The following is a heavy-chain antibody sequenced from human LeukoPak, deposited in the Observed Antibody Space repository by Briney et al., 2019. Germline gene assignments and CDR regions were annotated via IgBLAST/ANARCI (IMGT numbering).Heavy chain of an antibody. D-gene: IGHD6-6*01. J-gene: IGHJ4*02. V-gene: IGHV3-53*01. CDR1: GFSVKTNY. CDR3: AREIAADRGFDS. CDR2: LYSGGSA. Sequence: GGSLRLSCAVSGFSVKTNYLTWVRQAPGKGLESVSVLYSGGSAYYTASVKGRFTISRDNGKNALYLQMNSLRGDDTAVYYCAREIAADRGFDSWGQGTLVTVSS.